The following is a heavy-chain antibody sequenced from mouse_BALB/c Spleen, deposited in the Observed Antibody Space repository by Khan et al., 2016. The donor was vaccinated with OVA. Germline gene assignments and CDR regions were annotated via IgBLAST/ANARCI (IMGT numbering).Heavy chain of an antibody. D-gene: IGHD2-3*01. CDR1: GFTFTDYY. V-gene: IGHV1-84*02. Sequence: QVQLQQSGPELVKPGTSVKISCKASGFTFTDYYINWVKQKPGQGLEWIGWIYPGSGNSNYNEKFKGKATLTVDRASSTAYMQLSSLTSEDTAVYFCARSSDGYPAWLAYWGQGTLVTVSA. J-gene: IGHJ3*01. CDR3: ARSSDGYPAWLAY. CDR2: IYPGSGNS.